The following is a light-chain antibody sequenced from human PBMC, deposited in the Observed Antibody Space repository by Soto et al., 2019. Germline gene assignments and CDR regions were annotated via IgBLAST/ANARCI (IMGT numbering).Light chain of an antibody. CDR1: SSDVGSYNS. J-gene: IGLJ1*01. V-gene: IGLV2-14*03. Sequence: QSVLTQPASVSGSPGQSIAISCTGTSSDVGSYNSVSWYQQYPGKAPKLMIYDVNNRPSGISDRFSGSKSGNTASLTISGLQAEDEAEYYCTSYTSSIPFYVFGTGTKVTV. CDR3: TSYTSSIPFYV. CDR2: DVN.